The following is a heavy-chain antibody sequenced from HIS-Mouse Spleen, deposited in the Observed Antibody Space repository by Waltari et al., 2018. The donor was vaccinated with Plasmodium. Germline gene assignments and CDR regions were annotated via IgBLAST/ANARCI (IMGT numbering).Heavy chain of an antibody. CDR1: GYSISSGYY. CDR3: ARSLGIASSYWYFDL. CDR2: IYHSGST. D-gene: IGHD2-15*01. V-gene: IGHV4-38-2*02. Sequence: QVQLQESGPGLVKPSETLYLTCTVSGYSISSGYYWGWIRQPPGKGLEWIGSIYHSGSTYYNPSLKSRVTISVDTSKNQFSLKLSSVTAADTAVYYCARSLGIASSYWYFDLWGRGTLVTVSS. J-gene: IGHJ2*01.